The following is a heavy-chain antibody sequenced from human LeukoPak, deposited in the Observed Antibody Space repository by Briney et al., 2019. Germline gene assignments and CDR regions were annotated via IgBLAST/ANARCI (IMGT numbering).Heavy chain of an antibody. CDR2: IYYSGST. CDR3: ARGRSSKSYYYMDV. V-gene: IGHV4-39*07. D-gene: IGHD2-2*01. Sequence: SETLSLTCTVSGGSISSSSYYWGWIRQPPGKGLEWIGSIYYSGSTYYNPSLKSRVTISVDTSKNQFSLKLSSVTAADTAVYYCARGRSSKSYYYMDVWGKGTTVTVSS. J-gene: IGHJ6*03. CDR1: GGSISSSSYY.